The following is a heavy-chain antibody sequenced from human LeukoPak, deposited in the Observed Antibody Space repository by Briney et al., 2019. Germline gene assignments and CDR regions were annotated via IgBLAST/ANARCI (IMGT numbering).Heavy chain of an antibody. CDR2: IRFDGSNK. V-gene: IGHV3-30*02. CDR1: GFTFRTYD. J-gene: IGHJ6*03. Sequence: GGSLRLCCAASGFTFRTYDMYWVRQAPGKGLEWVAFIRFDGSNKYYADSVKGRFTISRDNSRNTLFLQMNSLRPEDTAVYYCAKGYCGGYDCYSGYYMDVWGKGTTVTVSS. D-gene: IGHD2-21*02. CDR3: AKGYCGGYDCYSGYYMDV.